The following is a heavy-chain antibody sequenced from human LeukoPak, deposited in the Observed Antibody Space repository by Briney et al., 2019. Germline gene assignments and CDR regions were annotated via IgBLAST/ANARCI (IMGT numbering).Heavy chain of an antibody. V-gene: IGHV4-61*05. CDR3: ARQQAHSGSYLDY. Sequence: KTSETLSLTCTVSGGSISSSSYYWGWIRQPPGKGLEWIGYIYYSGSTNYNPSLKSRVTISVDTSKNQFSLKLSSVTAADTAVYYCARQQAHSGSYLDYWGQGTLVTVSS. CDR2: IYYSGST. J-gene: IGHJ4*02. CDR1: GGSISSSSYY. D-gene: IGHD1-26*01.